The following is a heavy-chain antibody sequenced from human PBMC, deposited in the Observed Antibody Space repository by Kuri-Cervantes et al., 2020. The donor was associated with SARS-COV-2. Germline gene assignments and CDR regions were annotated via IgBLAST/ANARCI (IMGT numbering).Heavy chain of an antibody. CDR1: GFTFSSYA. D-gene: IGHD4-17*01. J-gene: IGHJ4*02. Sequence: WGSLRLSCAASGFTFSSYAMHWVRQAPGKGLEWVSSISSSSSYIYYADSVKGRFTISRDNAKNSLYLQMNSLRAEDTAVYYCARDQGDNTVTTHWGQGTLVTVSS. CDR3: ARDQGDNTVTTH. CDR2: ISSSSSYI. V-gene: IGHV3-21*01.